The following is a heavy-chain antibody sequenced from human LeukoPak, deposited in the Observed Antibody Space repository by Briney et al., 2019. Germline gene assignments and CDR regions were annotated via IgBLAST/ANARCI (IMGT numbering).Heavy chain of an antibody. J-gene: IGHJ5*02. V-gene: IGHV3-7*01. CDR3: ASRYCSSTSWNWFDP. D-gene: IGHD2-2*01. Sequence: GGSLRLSCAASGFTFSSYWMSWVRQAPGKGLEWVANIKQDGSEKYYVDSVKGRFTISRDNAKNSLYLQMNSLRAEDTAVYYCASRYCSSTSWNWFDPWGQGTLVTVSS. CDR1: GFTFSSYW. CDR2: IKQDGSEK.